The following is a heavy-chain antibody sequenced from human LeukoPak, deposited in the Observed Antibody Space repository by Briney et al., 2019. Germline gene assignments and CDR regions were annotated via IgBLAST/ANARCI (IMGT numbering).Heavy chain of an antibody. D-gene: IGHD1-1*01. CDR1: GYTLTDYY. J-gene: IGHJ3*02. Sequence: ASVKVSCKASGYTLTDYYIHWVRQAPGQGLEWMGWITPSSGGTIYAQKFQGRVTMTRDMSISTAYMELSRLRSDDTAVYYCAKVASTTRRHDAFDIWGQGTMVTVSS. CDR3: AKVASTTRRHDAFDI. CDR2: ITPSSGGT. V-gene: IGHV1-2*02.